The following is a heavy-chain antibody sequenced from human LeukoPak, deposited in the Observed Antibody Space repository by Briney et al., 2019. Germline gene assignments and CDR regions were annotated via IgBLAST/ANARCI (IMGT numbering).Heavy chain of an antibody. CDR2: ISGSGGST. J-gene: IGHJ4*02. CDR1: GFTVSSNY. Sequence: GGSLRLSCIPSGFTVSSNYMSWVRQAPGKGLEWVSAISGSGGSTYYADSVKGRFTISRDNSKNTLYLQMNSLRAEDTAVYYCAKDTYSSGWYYDYWGQGTLVTVSS. CDR3: AKDTYSSGWYYDY. V-gene: IGHV3-23*01. D-gene: IGHD6-19*01.